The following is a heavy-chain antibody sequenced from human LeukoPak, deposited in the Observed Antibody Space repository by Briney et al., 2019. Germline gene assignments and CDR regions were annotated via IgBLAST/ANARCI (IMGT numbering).Heavy chain of an antibody. Sequence: SVKVSCKASGGTFSSYAISWVRQAPGQGLEWMGGIIPIFGTANYAQKFQGRVTITADESTSTAYMELSSLRSEDTAVYYCARDLKPYNWKLLPHMDVWGKGTTVTVSS. V-gene: IGHV1-69*13. CDR1: GGTFSSYA. J-gene: IGHJ6*03. CDR2: IIPIFGTA. CDR3: ARDLKPYNWKLLPHMDV. D-gene: IGHD1-20*01.